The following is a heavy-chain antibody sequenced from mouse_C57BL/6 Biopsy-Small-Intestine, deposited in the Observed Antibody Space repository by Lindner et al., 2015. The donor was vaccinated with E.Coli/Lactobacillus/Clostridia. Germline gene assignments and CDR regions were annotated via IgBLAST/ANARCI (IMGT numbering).Heavy chain of an antibody. CDR3: ARDDYDGGFAY. D-gene: IGHD2-4*01. J-gene: IGHJ3*01. Sequence: VQLQESGPELVKPGASVKISCKASGYSFTGYYMHWVKQSPEKSLEWIGEINPSTGDTTYNQKFKARATLTVDKSSSTAYMQLKSLTSEDSAVYYCARDDYDGGFAYWGQGTLVTVSA. CDR1: GYSFTGYY. V-gene: IGHV1-42*01. CDR2: INPSTGDT.